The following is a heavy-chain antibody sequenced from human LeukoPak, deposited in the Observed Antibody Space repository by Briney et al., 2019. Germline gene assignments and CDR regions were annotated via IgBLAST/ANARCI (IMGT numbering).Heavy chain of an antibody. V-gene: IGHV5-51*01. CDR3: ASPRVGATAFDI. CDR2: INPGNSDT. CDR1: GYSFTTYW. Sequence: PGESLKISCKGSGYSFTTYWIGWVRQMPGKGLEYMGIINPGNSDTRYSPSFQGQVTISVDKSISTAYLQWSSLKASDTAMYYCASPRVGATAFDIWGQGTMVTVSS. D-gene: IGHD1-26*01. J-gene: IGHJ3*02.